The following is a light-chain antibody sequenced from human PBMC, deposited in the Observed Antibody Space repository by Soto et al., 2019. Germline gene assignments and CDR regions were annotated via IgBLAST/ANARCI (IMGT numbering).Light chain of an antibody. CDR2: AAS. CDR1: QSISNY. V-gene: IGKV1-39*01. J-gene: IGKJ5*01. CDR3: QQAYSFPIT. Sequence: DIQLTQTPSLLSASVGDRVIITCRASQSISNYLNWYQQKPGKAPKLLIFAASSLQSGVPARFSGSGSGTDFTLSINSLQPEDFATYYCQQAYSFPITFGQGTRLEI.